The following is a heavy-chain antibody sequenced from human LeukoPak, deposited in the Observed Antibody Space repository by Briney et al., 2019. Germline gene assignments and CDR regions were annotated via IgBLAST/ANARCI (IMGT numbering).Heavy chain of an antibody. D-gene: IGHD6-19*01. CDR3: ARTFGSGRYPGDWFDP. V-gene: IGHV3-74*01. CDR2: IYSDESST. CDR1: GFPFSNYG. Sequence: PGGSLRLSCTASGFPFSNYGMHWVRQGPGKGLEWVSRIYSDESSTTYADSVKGRFTISRDNAKNTLYLQMSSLRVDDTAVYYCARTFGSGRYPGDWFDPWGQGILVTVSS. J-gene: IGHJ5*02.